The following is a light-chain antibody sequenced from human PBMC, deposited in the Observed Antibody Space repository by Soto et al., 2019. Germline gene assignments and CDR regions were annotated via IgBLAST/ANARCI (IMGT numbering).Light chain of an antibody. CDR3: QQYNNWPPIT. Sequence: EVVMTQSPATLSVSPGERATLSCRASETVATNLAWYQQKPGQAPRLLIYGASTRATGIPARFSGGGSGTEFTLTISSLQSEDFGLYYCQQYNNWPPITFGQGTRLEIK. V-gene: IGKV3D-15*01. CDR2: GAS. J-gene: IGKJ5*01. CDR1: ETVATN.